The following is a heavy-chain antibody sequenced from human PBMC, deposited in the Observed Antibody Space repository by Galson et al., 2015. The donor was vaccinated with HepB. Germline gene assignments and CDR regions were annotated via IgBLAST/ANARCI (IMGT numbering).Heavy chain of an antibody. CDR3: VGETKEGY. Sequence: SLRLSCAASGFTFSSYAMSWVRQAPGKGLEWVSAVSGSGGSTYYADSVKGRFTISRDNSKNTLYLQMNSLRADDTAVYYVVGETKEGYWGQGTLVTVSS. CDR2: VSGSGGST. CDR1: GFTFSSYA. D-gene: IGHD3-16*01. J-gene: IGHJ4*02. V-gene: IGHV3-23*01.